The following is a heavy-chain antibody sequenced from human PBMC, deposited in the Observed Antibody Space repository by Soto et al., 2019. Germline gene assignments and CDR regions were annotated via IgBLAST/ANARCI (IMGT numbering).Heavy chain of an antibody. CDR2: IIPVFDTA. V-gene: IGHV1-69*01. Sequence: QVQLVQSGAEVKRPGSPVKVSCKASGGTFGNHAITWVRQAPGQGLEWMGGIIPVFDTATYARKFQGRVTFTADESTNTAYMELSRLRSEDTALYYCARTIVGGTRLFYYYGMDVWGQGTTVTVSS. D-gene: IGHD1-26*01. J-gene: IGHJ6*02. CDR3: ARTIVGGTRLFYYYGMDV. CDR1: GGTFGNHA.